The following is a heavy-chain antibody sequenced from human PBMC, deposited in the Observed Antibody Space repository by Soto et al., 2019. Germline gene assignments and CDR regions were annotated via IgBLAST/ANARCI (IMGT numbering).Heavy chain of an antibody. V-gene: IGHV3-21*01. D-gene: IGHD2-2*01. CDR1: GFSFSTYI. Sequence: EVQLVESGGGLVKPGGSLRLSCAASGFSFSTYIMNWVRQAPGKGLEWVSSISTSSTSIYYADSVKGRFTISRDDAKNSLYLQMDSLRDDDTAVYFCARDRRRCPSFDSWGQGALVTVSS. J-gene: IGHJ4*02. CDR3: ARDRRRCPSFDS. CDR2: ISTSSTSI.